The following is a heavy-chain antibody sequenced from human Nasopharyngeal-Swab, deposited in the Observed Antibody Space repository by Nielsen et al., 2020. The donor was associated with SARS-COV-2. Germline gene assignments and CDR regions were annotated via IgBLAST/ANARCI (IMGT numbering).Heavy chain of an antibody. D-gene: IGHD3-10*01. V-gene: IGHV1-8*01. CDR1: GYNFTTYD. CDR2: MNPNSGNT. CDR3: ARVLGFGETGGDY. J-gene: IGHJ4*02. Sequence: SVKVSCKASGYNFTTYDFNWVRQATGQGLEWMGWMNPNSGNTGYAQKFQGRVTMTTDTSTSTAYMELRSLRSDDTAVYYCARVLGFGETGGDYWGQGTLVTVSS.